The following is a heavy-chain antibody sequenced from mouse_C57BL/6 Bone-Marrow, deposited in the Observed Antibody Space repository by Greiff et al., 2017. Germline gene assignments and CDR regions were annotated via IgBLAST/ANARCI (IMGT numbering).Heavy chain of an antibody. CDR3: ARDYGSTYWYFDV. CDR2: INPNNGGT. V-gene: IGHV1-26*01. Sequence: EMQLQQSGPELVKPGASVKISCKASGYTFTDYYMNWVKQSHGKSLEWIGDINPNNGGTSYNQKFKGKATLTVDKSSSTAYMELRSLTSEDSAVYYCARDYGSTYWYFDVWGTGTTVTVSS. CDR1: GYTFTDYY. J-gene: IGHJ1*03. D-gene: IGHD1-1*01.